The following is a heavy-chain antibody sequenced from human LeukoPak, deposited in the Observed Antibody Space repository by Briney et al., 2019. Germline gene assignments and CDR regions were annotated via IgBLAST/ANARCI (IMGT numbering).Heavy chain of an antibody. D-gene: IGHD3-16*01. CDR3: ARGHYDYVSTFDH. CDR2: ISYTGNT. V-gene: IGHV4-59*07. CDR1: GGSFSNYW. Sequence: TDTLSLTCTVSGGSFSNYWWSWIRQSPGKGLEWLGYISYTGNTNYNPSLKRRVTISLDTSNNHFSLKLSSVAAADSALYYCARGHYDYVSTFDHWGQGTQVTVSS. J-gene: IGHJ5*02.